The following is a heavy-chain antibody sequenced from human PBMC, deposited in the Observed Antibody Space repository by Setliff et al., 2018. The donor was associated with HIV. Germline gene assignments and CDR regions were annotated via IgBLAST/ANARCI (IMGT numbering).Heavy chain of an antibody. CDR3: ARSLGHDYGDNDSPLYNWFDP. D-gene: IGHD4-17*01. CDR1: GGTFSTYP. CDR2: IIPIFGTA. V-gene: IGHV1-69*05. Sequence: SVKVSCKASGGTFSTYPINWVRQAPGQGLEWMGGIIPIFGTANYAQKFQGRVTITTDESTNTAYLELSSLRSEDTAVYYCARSLGHDYGDNDSPLYNWFDPWGQGTLVTVSS. J-gene: IGHJ5*02.